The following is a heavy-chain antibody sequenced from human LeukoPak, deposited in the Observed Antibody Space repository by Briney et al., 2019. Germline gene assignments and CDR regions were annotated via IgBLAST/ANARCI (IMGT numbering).Heavy chain of an antibody. CDR2: ISGSGGST. CDR3: ARDQRWLQFTFDY. D-gene: IGHD5-24*01. V-gene: IGHV3-23*01. Sequence: GGSLRLSCAASGFTFSSYAMSWVRQAPGKGLEWVSAISGSGGSTYYADSVKGRFTISRDNSKNTLYLQMNSLRAEDTAVYYCARDQRWLQFTFDYWGQGTLVTVSS. J-gene: IGHJ4*02. CDR1: GFTFSSYA.